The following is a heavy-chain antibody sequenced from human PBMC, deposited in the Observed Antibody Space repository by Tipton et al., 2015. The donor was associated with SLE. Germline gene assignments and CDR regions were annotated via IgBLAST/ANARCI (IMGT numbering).Heavy chain of an antibody. CDR2: IYDSKST. J-gene: IGHJ4*02. CDR1: GGSITTVGYY. Sequence: LSLTCTVSGGSITTVGYYWSWNRQHPGKGLEWIGYIYDSKSTYYNPSLKSRLTMSADTSKNQISLKLSSVSAADTAVYYCARSPRGGGYYPYYFDYWGQGTLVTVSS. CDR3: ARSPRGGGYYPYYFDY. D-gene: IGHD3-3*01. V-gene: IGHV4-31*03.